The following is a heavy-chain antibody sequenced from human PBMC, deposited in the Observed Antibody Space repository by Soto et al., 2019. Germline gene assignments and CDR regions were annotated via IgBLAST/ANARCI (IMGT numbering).Heavy chain of an antibody. CDR2: ISGRDSTI. Sequence: QVQLVESGGGLVKPGRSLGLSCAASGITFSDLHMSWIRQAPGKGLEWVSFISGRDSTIYYADSVKGRFTISRDNAKNSLFLQMNSLTVEDTAVYYCASPASRIDYWGQGALVTVSS. CDR1: GITFSDLH. J-gene: IGHJ4*02. V-gene: IGHV3-11*01. CDR3: ASPASRIDY.